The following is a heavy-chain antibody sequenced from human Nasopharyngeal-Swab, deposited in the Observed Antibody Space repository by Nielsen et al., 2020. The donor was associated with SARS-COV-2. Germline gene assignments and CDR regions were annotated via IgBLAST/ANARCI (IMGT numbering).Heavy chain of an antibody. CDR2: VYHTGTT. D-gene: IGHD4-17*01. J-gene: IGHJ4*02. Sequence: SETLSLTCSVSGVSISDNYWSWIRQPPGKGLEWIGYVYHTGTTKYNSSLESRVTISVDTSKNQLSLKLTSVTAADTAVYYCARDDYGDYGYFGHWGQGTLVTVSS. CDR1: GVSISDNY. CDR3: ARDDYGDYGYFGH. V-gene: IGHV4-59*12.